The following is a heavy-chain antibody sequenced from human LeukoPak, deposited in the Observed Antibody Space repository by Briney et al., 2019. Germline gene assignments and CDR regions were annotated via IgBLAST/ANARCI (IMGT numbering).Heavy chain of an antibody. Sequence: PGGSLRLSCAASGFTVSSNYMSWVRQAPGKGLEWVSVIYSGGSTYYADSVKGRFTISRDNSKNTQYLQMNSLRTEDTAVYFCARGSRIMIARDDIWGQGTMVTVSS. CDR3: ARGSRIMIARDDI. CDR1: GFTVSSNY. V-gene: IGHV3-66*02. J-gene: IGHJ3*02. CDR2: IYSGGST. D-gene: IGHD3-16*01.